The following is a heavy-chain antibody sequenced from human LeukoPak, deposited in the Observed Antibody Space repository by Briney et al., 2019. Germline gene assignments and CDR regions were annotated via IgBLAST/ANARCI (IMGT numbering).Heavy chain of an antibody. CDR1: GGTFSSYA. J-gene: IGHJ6*04. D-gene: IGHD2-15*01. V-gene: IGHV1-69*06. Sequence: SSVKVSCKASGGTFSSYAISWVRQAPGQGLEWMGGIIPIFGTANYAQKFQGRVTITADKSTSTAYMELSSLRSEDTAVYYCARGAGCSGGSCYYPRYYYGMDVWGKGTTVTVS. CDR3: ARGAGCSGGSCYYPRYYYGMDV. CDR2: IIPIFGTA.